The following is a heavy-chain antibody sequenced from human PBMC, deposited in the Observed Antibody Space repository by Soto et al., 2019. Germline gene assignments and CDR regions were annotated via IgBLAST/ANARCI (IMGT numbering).Heavy chain of an antibody. Sequence: SETLSLTCAVYGGSFSGYYWSWIPQPPGKGLEWIGEINHSGSTNYNPSLKSRVTISVDTSKNQFSLKLSSVTAADTAVYYCAREVAVAGRGLGFDYWGQGTLVTVSS. V-gene: IGHV4-34*01. D-gene: IGHD6-19*01. CDR1: GGSFSGYY. CDR2: INHSGST. CDR3: AREVAVAGRGLGFDY. J-gene: IGHJ4*02.